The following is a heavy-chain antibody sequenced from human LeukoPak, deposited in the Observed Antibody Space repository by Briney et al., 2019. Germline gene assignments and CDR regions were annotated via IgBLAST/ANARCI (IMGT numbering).Heavy chain of an antibody. CDR3: AVEKSRVFHH. Sequence: PGGSLRLSCSASGFTFHDYTMHWVRQAPEKGLEWVSLIPWDAGSTFYADSVKGRFTISRDNSKNALYLQMDGLRFEDTAFYYCAVEKSRVFHHWGQGTLVTVSS. CDR1: GFTFHDYT. CDR2: IPWDAGST. J-gene: IGHJ1*01. V-gene: IGHV3-43*01.